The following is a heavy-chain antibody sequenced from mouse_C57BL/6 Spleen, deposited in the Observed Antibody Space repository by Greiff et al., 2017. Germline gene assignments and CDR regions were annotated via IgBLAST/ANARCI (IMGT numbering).Heavy chain of an antibody. CDR2: ISSGGDYI. Sequence: EVQLVESGEGLVKPGGSLKLSCAASGFTFSSYAMSWVRQTPEKRLEWVAYISSGGDYIYYADTVKGRFTISRDNARNTLYLQMSSLKSEDTAMYYCTRDWSYYGWYFDVWGTGTTVTVSS. V-gene: IGHV5-9-1*02. CDR3: TRDWSYYGWYFDV. D-gene: IGHD1-1*01. CDR1: GFTFSSYA. J-gene: IGHJ1*03.